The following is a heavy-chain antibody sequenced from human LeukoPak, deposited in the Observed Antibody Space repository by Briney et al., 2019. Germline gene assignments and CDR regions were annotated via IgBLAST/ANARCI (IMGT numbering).Heavy chain of an antibody. CDR2: ISGSGGST. CDR1: GFTFSSYA. Sequence: GGSLRLSCAASGFTFSSYAMSWVRQAPGKGLEWVSAISGSGGSTYYADSVKGRFTISRDNSKNTLYLQMNSLRAEDTAVYYCARQLGYSYGYENYWGQGTLVTVSS. CDR3: ARQLGYSYGYENY. V-gene: IGHV3-23*01. J-gene: IGHJ4*02. D-gene: IGHD5-18*01.